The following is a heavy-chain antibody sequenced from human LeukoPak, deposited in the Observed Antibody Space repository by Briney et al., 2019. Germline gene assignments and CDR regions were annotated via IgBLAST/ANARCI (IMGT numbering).Heavy chain of an antibody. CDR2: MYNRGSP. CDR1: GFTVSSNY. Sequence: GGSLRLSCAASGFTVSSNYMSWIRQAPGKGLECVSVMYNRGSPYYADSVKGRFTISRDSSMNSLYLQMNSLRAEDTAVYYCAREDYNDDGWYFDLWGRGTLVTVSS. J-gene: IGHJ2*01. CDR3: AREDYNDDGWYFDL. D-gene: IGHD4-11*01. V-gene: IGHV3-66*01.